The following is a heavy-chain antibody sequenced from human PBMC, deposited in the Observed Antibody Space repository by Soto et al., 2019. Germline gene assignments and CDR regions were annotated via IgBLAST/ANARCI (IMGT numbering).Heavy chain of an antibody. CDR2: ISSSSSYI. D-gene: IGHD5-18*01. CDR3: ARGGIQLPSGTST. J-gene: IGHJ5*02. CDR1: GFTFSSYS. Sequence: EVQLVESGGGLVKPGGSLRLSCAASGFTFSSYSMNWVRQAPGKGLEWVSSISSSSSYIYYADSVKGRFTISRDNAKNSLYLQMNSLRAEDTAVYYCARGGIQLPSGTSTWGQGTLVTVSS. V-gene: IGHV3-21*01.